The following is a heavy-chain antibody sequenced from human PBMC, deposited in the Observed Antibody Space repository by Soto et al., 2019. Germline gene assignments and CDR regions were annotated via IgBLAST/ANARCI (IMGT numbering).Heavy chain of an antibody. CDR2: IIPIFGTA. CDR1: GGTFSSYA. CDR3: ARDRGYSYGWFDY. Sequence: GASVKVSCKASGGTFSSYAISWVRQAPGQGLEWMGGIIPIFGTANYAQKFQGRVTITADESTSTAYMELSSLRSEDTAVYYCARDRGYSYGWFDYWGQGTLVTVSS. V-gene: IGHV1-69*13. D-gene: IGHD5-18*01. J-gene: IGHJ4*02.